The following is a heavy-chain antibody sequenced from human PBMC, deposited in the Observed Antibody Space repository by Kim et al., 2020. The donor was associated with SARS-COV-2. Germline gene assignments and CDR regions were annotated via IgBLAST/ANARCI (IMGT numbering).Heavy chain of an antibody. D-gene: IGHD2-21*01. CDR1: GYRFPLYW. V-gene: IGHV5-51*01. CDR2: IYPGDSDT. CDR3: ASSPEGIEPDAFDI. J-gene: IGHJ3*02. Sequence: GESLKISCKGSGYRFPLYWLGWVRQMPGKGLEWMGIIYPGDSDTRYSPSFQGQVTISADKSISTAYLQWSSLKASDTAMYYCASSPEGIEPDAFDIWGQGTMVTVSS.